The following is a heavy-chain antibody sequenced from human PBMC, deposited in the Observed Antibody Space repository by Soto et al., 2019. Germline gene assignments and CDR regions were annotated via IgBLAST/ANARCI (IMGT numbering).Heavy chain of an antibody. CDR3: ARSRDGYNFVGDC. J-gene: IGHJ4*02. CDR1: GFTLSSYW. D-gene: IGHD5-12*01. CDR2: INIDGSST. Sequence: GSLRLSCAASGFTLSSYWMHWVRQAPGKGLVWVSRINIDGSSTSYADSVKGRFTISRDNAKNTLYLQVNSLRAEDTAVYYCARSRDGYNFVGDCWGQGPLVTVSS. V-gene: IGHV3-74*01.